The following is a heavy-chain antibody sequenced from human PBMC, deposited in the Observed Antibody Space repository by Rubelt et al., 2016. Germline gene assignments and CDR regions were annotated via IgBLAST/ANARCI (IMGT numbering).Heavy chain of an antibody. CDR2: ISSSSSYI. J-gene: IGHJ6*03. V-gene: IGHV3-21*06. D-gene: IGHD3-22*01. CDR3: SRETYYYDSSGYYYFGNYYYYYMDV. Sequence: EVQLVESGGGLVKPGGSLRLSCAASGFTFSSYSMNWVRQAPGKGLEWVSSISSSSSYIYYADSVKGRFTISRDNAKNSLYLQMNRLRAEDTAGYYCSRETYYYDSSGYYYFGNYYYYYMDVWGKGTTVTVSS. CDR1: GFTFSSYS.